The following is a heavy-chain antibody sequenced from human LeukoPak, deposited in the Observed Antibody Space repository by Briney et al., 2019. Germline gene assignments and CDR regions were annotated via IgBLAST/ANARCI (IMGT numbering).Heavy chain of an antibody. Sequence: PGGSLGLSCAASGFTFCDAWVSWVRQAPGMGLEWVGRIKSKTDGGTTDYAAPVKGRFTISRDDSSGTLYLLMNSLKTEDTAVYYCSASLRGSDCCLDYWGQGTLVAVSS. CDR3: SASLRGSDCCLDY. CDR2: IKSKTDGGTT. V-gene: IGHV3-15*01. CDR1: GFTFCDAW. D-gene: IGHD2-21*02. J-gene: IGHJ4*02.